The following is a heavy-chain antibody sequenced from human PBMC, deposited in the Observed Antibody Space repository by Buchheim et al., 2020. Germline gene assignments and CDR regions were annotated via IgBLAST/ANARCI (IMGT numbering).Heavy chain of an antibody. CDR2: ISYDGSNK. CDR3: ARAGLSLGNYGMDV. D-gene: IGHD3-16*01. CDR1: GFTFSSYA. J-gene: IGHJ6*02. Sequence: QVQPVESGGGVVQPGRSLRLSCAASGFTFSSYAMHWVRQAPGKGLEWVAVISYDGSNKYYADSVKGRFTISRDNSKNTLYLQMNSLRAEDTAVYYCARAGLSLGNYGMDVWGQGTT. V-gene: IGHV3-30-3*01.